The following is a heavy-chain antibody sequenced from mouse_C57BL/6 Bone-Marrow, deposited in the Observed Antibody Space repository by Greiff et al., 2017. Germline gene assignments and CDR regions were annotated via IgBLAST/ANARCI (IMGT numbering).Heavy chain of an antibody. J-gene: IGHJ2*01. CDR3: ARGGTTRNY. CDR2: IDPSDSYT. Sequence: QVQLQQPGAELVKPGASVKLSCKASGYTFTSYWMQWVKQRPGQGLEWIGEIDPSDSYTNYNQKFKGKATLTVDTSSSTAYMQLSSLTSEASAVYYCARGGTTRNYWGQGTTLTVSS. D-gene: IGHD2-14*01. V-gene: IGHV1-50*01. CDR1: GYTFTSYW.